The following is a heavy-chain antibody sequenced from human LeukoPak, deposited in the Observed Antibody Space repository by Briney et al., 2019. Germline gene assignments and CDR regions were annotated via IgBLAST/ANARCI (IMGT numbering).Heavy chain of an antibody. CDR3: AKDRPSDFRSGYYLGFGGAYYFDY. CDR2: INHNGNVN. Sequence: GGSLRLSCAASGFTFSSYWMNWARQAPGKGLEWVASINHNGNVNYYVDSVKGRFTISRDNSKNTLYLQMNSLRAEDTAVYYCAKDRPSDFRSGYYLGFGGAYYFDYWGQGTLVTVSS. CDR1: GFTFSSYW. J-gene: IGHJ4*02. V-gene: IGHV3-7*03. D-gene: IGHD3-3*01.